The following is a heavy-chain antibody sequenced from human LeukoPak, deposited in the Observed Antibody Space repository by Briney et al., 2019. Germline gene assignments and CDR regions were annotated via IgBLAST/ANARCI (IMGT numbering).Heavy chain of an antibody. Sequence: GGSLRLSCAASGFTFSNYGIHWVRQAPGKGLEWVAFIRYDGTDKYYTDSVKGRFTISRDSSKNTVYLQMDSLRDDDTAVYYCARDAGLSGSYFDYWGQGTLVTVSS. D-gene: IGHD1-26*01. J-gene: IGHJ4*02. CDR3: ARDAGLSGSYFDY. V-gene: IGHV3-30*02. CDR1: GFTFSNYG. CDR2: IRYDGTDK.